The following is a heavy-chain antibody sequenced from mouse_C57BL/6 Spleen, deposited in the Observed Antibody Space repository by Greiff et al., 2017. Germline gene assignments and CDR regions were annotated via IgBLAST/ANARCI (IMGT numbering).Heavy chain of an antibody. J-gene: IGHJ1*03. D-gene: IGHD1-1*01. CDR3: AREVITTVVAPGWYFDV. CDR2: IDPNSGGT. CDR1: GYTFTSYW. Sequence: VQLQQPGAELVKPGASVKLSCKASGYTFTSYWMHWVKQRPGRGLEWIGRIDPNSGGTKYNEKFKSKDTLTVDKPSSTAYMQLSSLTSEDSAVYYCAREVITTVVAPGWYFDVWGTGTTVTVSS. V-gene: IGHV1-72*01.